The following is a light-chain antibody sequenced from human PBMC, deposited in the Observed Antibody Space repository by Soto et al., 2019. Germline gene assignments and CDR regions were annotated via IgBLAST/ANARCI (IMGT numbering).Light chain of an antibody. V-gene: IGLV1-47*01. CDR3: SAWDDSLSGVV. CDR2: RNS. CDR1: RYNIGSNY. J-gene: IGLJ2*01. Sequence: QSVLTQPPSSSGTPGQRVTISCSGSRYNIGSNYVYWYQQLPGTVPQLLIYRNSERPSGVPDRFSGSKSGTSASLAISGLRSEDEADYYCSAWDDSLSGVVFGGGTKLTVL.